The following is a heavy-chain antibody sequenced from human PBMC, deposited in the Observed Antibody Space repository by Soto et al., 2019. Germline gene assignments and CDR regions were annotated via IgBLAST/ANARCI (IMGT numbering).Heavy chain of an antibody. Sequence: PSETLSLTCTVSGGSISSSNYFWTWIRQHPGEGLELIGYIDYSGSTYYNPSLKSRLTISVDTSKNQFSLRLSSVTAADTAVYYCARDQSPTKTPEGIYGWDVWGQGTTVTVSS. CDR2: IDYSGST. J-gene: IGHJ6*02. D-gene: IGHD3-16*02. CDR1: GGSISSSNYF. V-gene: IGHV4-31*03. CDR3: ARDQSPTKTPEGIYGWDV.